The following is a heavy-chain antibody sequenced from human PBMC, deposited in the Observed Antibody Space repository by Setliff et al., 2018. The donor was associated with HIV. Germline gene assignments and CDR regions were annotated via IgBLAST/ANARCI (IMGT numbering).Heavy chain of an antibody. CDR3: ASAGSGTRAPPRY. Sequence: PSETLSLTCTVSGGSISSYYWSWIRQPPGKGLEWIGYIYHSGSTSYNPSLKSRVTISLDTSKNQFSLKLTSVTAADTAVYYCASAGSGTRAPPRYWGQGTLVTVSS. V-gene: IGHV4-59*01. D-gene: IGHD1-1*01. J-gene: IGHJ4*02. CDR2: IYHSGST. CDR1: GGSISSYY.